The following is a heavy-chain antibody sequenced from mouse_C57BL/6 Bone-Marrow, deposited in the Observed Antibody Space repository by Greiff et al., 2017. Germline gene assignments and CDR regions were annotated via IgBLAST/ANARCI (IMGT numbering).Heavy chain of an antibody. CDR2: FHPYNDDT. D-gene: IGHD2-1*01. CDR1: GYTFTTYP. V-gene: IGHV1-47*01. CDR3: GRCGNYGGYYFDD. Sequence: QVQLKESGAELVKPGASVKMSCKASGYTFTTYPIEWMKQNHGQSLEWIGNFHPYNDDTKYNEKFKGKATLTVEKSASTVYLGLSRLTSDDSAVYDCGRCGNYGGYYFDDWGKGTTLTVSS. J-gene: IGHJ2*01.